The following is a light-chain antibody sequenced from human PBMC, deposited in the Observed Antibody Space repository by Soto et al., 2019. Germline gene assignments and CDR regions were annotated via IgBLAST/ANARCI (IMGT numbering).Light chain of an antibody. CDR3: SSYTSSSTQV. CDR1: SSDVGGYNY. Sequence: QSVLTQPASVSGSPGQSITISCPGTSSDVGGYNYVSWYQQHPCKAPKLMIYDVSNRPLGFSNRFSGSKSGNTASLTISGLQAEDEADYYCSSYTSSSTQVFGGGTQLTVL. J-gene: IGLJ2*01. V-gene: IGLV2-14*01. CDR2: DVS.